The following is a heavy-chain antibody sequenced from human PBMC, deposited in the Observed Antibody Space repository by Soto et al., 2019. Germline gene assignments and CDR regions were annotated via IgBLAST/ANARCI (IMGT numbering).Heavy chain of an antibody. CDR3: AKTMGDCSGGSCYGAYSMDV. CDR1: GFSFNTYA. D-gene: IGHD2-15*01. Sequence: EVQLLESGGGLVQPGGSLRLSCAASGFSFNTYAMSWVRQARGKGPEWVSTVSASGGSTYSADSVKGRFTISRDNSKNTVHMQMKSLRAEDTAVYDCAKTMGDCSGGSCYGAYSMDVWGQGITVTVSS. V-gene: IGHV3-23*01. J-gene: IGHJ6*02. CDR2: VSASGGST.